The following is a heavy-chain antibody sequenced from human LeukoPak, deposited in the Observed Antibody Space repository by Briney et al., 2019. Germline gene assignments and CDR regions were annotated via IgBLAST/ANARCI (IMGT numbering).Heavy chain of an antibody. V-gene: IGHV1-2*02. J-gene: IGHJ6*03. CDR3: ATDPRTTVFGAGRYYYMDV. CDR1: GYTFTSYD. CDR2: INPDSGYT. Sequence: GASVKVSCKASGYTFTSYDINWVRQATGQGLEWMGWINPDSGYTNYAQKFQGRVTMTRDTSINTAYMELSRLTSDDTAVYYCATDPRTTVFGAGRYYYMDVWGEGTTVAVSS. D-gene: IGHD3-3*01.